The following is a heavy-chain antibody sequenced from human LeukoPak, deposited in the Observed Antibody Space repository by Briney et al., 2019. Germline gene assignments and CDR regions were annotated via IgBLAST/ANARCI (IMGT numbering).Heavy chain of an antibody. CDR1: GGSFSGYY. J-gene: IGHJ6*02. V-gene: IGHV4-34*01. CDR3: ARYDFWSGPDV. D-gene: IGHD3-3*01. CDR2: INHSGST. Sequence: SETLSLTCAVYGGSFSGYYWSWIRQPPGKGLEWIGEINHSGSTNYNPSLKSRVTISVDTSKNQFSLKLSSVTAADTAVYYCARYDFWSGPDVWGQGTTVTVSS.